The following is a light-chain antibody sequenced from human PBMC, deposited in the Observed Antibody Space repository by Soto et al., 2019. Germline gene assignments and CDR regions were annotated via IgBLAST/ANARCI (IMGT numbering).Light chain of an antibody. CDR1: RSEIGAYDY. CDR2: EGI. CDR3: CSYAGSGTDNYV. J-gene: IGLJ1*01. V-gene: IGLV2-23*01. Sequence: QSVLTQPASLSGSARRSITMSWTGTRSEIGAYDYVSWFQQHPGKAPKLMIYEGIKRPSGVSNRFSGSKSGNTAFLTISGLQAEDEADYYCCSYAGSGTDNYVFGSGTRVTV.